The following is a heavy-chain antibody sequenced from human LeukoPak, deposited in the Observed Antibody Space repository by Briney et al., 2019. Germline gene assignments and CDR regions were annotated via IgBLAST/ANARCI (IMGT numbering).Heavy chain of an antibody. CDR2: IYYSGST. CDR3: ARALGYCGGDCYLGTAFDI. CDR1: GGSISSSSYY. D-gene: IGHD2-21*02. Sequence: SETLSLTCTVSGGSISSSSYYWGWIRQPPGKGLEWIGSIYYSGSTYYNPSLKSRVTISVDTSKNQFSLKLSSVTAADTAVYYCARALGYCGGDCYLGTAFDIWGQGTMVTVSS. J-gene: IGHJ3*02. V-gene: IGHV4-39*01.